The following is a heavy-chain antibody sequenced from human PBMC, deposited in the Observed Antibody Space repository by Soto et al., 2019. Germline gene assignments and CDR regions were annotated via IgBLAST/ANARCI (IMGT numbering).Heavy chain of an antibody. CDR3: ARDGLYLYYFDY. Sequence: SETLSLTCAVSGGSISSGGYSWSWIRQPPGKGLEWIGYIYHSGSTYYNPSLKSRVTISLDTSKNQFSLKLSSVTTADTAVYYCARDGLYLYYFDYWGQGTPVTVSS. CDR2: IYHSGST. J-gene: IGHJ4*02. V-gene: IGHV4-30-2*01. D-gene: IGHD2-15*01. CDR1: GGSISSGGYS.